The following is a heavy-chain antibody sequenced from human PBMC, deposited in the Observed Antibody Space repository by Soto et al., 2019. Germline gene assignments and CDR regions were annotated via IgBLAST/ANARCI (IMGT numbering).Heavy chain of an antibody. CDR1: GFTFSTYW. Sequence: EVQLVESGGGLVQPGGSLRLSCAASGFTFSTYWMTWVRRPPGKGLEWVANLDQDGSERYYVDSVRGRFTISRDNAKNSLFLQMKSLRAEDAAVFYCVGGGNFFVSWGRGTLFTVSP. D-gene: IGHD3-10*01. CDR2: LDQDGSER. V-gene: IGHV3-7*04. J-gene: IGHJ4*02. CDR3: VGGGNFFVS.